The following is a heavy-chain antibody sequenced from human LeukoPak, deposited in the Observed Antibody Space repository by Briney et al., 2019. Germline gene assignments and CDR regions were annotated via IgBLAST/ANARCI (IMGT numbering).Heavy chain of an antibody. J-gene: IGHJ4*02. CDR2: ISYDGSNK. Sequence: GGSLTLSCAASGFTISSYGMHWVRQAPGKGLEWVAVISYDGSNKYYADSVKGRFTISRDNSKNTLYLQMNSLRAEDTAVYYCAKGDGYSSGGAYWGQGTLVTVSS. CDR1: GFTISSYG. V-gene: IGHV3-30*18. CDR3: AKGDGYSSGGAY. D-gene: IGHD6-19*01.